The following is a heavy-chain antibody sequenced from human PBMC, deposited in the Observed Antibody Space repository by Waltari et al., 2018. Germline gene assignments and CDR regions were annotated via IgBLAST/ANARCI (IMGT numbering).Heavy chain of an antibody. J-gene: IGHJ4*02. V-gene: IGHV1-2*06. CDR3: ARSPRAVAGTGPAWYFDY. Sequence: QVQLVQSGAEVKKPGASVKVSCTASGYTFTGYYMHWVGQAPGQGLEWMGRINPNSGGTNDAQKVQGRVTMTRDTSISTAYMELSRLRSDDTAVYYCARSPRAVAGTGPAWYFDYWGQGTLVTVSS. CDR2: INPNSGGT. D-gene: IGHD6-19*01. CDR1: GYTFTGYY.